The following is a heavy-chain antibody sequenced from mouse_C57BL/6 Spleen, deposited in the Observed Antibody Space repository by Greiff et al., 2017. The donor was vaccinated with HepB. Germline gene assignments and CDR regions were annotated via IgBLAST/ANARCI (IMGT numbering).Heavy chain of an antibody. Sequence: VQLQQPGAELVKPGASVKMSCKASGYTFTSYWITWVKQRPGQGLEWIGDIYPGSGSTNYNEKFKSKATLTVDTSSSTAYMQLSSLTSEDSAVYYCAKGSIYYDYDGFAYWGQGTLVTVSA. D-gene: IGHD2-4*01. J-gene: IGHJ3*01. V-gene: IGHV1-55*01. CDR3: AKGSIYYDYDGFAY. CDR2: IYPGSGST. CDR1: GYTFTSYW.